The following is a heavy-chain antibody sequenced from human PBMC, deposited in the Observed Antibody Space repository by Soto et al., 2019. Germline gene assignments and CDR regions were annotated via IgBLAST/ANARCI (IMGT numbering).Heavy chain of an antibody. V-gene: IGHV1-69*13. J-gene: IGHJ4*02. Sequence: SVNVSCKASGYTFSGYDINWVRQAPGQGLEWMGGIIPIFGTANYAQKFQGRVTITADESTSTAYMELSSLRSEDTAVYYCAQNGQWLATPPVAWGQGSLVTVSS. D-gene: IGHD6-19*01. CDR3: AQNGQWLATPPVA. CDR1: GYTFSGYD. CDR2: IIPIFGTA.